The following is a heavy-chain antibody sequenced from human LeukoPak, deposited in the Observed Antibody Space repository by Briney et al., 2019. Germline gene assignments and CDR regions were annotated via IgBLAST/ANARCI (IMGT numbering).Heavy chain of an antibody. V-gene: IGHV1-24*01. CDR2: FDPEDGET. D-gene: IGHD3-22*01. J-gene: IGHJ4*02. Sequence: GASVKVSCKVSGYTLTELSMHWVRQAPGKGLEWMGGFDPEDGETIYAQKFQGRVTMTEDTSTDTAYMELSSLRSEDTAVYYCATAIPGTYYYDSSVGPAYWGQGTLVTVSS. CDR3: ATAIPGTYYYDSSVGPAY. CDR1: GYTLTELS.